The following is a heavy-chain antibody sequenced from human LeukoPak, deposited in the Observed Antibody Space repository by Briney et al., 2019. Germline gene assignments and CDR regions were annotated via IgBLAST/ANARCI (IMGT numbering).Heavy chain of an antibody. CDR3: ARWDWKF. CDR2: ISSTGGTT. Sequence: GGSLRLSCAASGFTFSSYGMSWVRQAPGKGLEWVSAISSTGGTTYYADSVKGRFTISRDISMNTVYLQMNNLRAEDTAVYYCARWDWKFWGQGTLVTVSS. J-gene: IGHJ4*02. V-gene: IGHV3-23*01. CDR1: GFTFSSYG. D-gene: IGHD1-1*01.